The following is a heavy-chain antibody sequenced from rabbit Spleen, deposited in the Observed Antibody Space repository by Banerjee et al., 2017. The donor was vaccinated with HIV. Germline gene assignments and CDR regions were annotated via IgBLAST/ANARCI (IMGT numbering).Heavy chain of an antibody. V-gene: IGHV1S45*01. CDR3: VRDTWHFNL. CDR1: GFSFSSSYW. J-gene: IGHJ4*01. CDR2: IDISDGDT. Sequence: EESGGDLVKPEGSLTLTCTASGFSFSSSYWICWVRQAPGKGLEWIACIDISDGDTDYANWPKGRFTISKASSTTVTLKMTSLTAADTATYFCVRDTWHFNLWGQGTLVTVS. D-gene: IGHD3-1*01.